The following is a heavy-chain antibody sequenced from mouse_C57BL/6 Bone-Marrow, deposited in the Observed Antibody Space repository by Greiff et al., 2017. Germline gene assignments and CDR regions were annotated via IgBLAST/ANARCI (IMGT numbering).Heavy chain of an antibody. CDR3: ARRWDYDDYYAMDY. Sequence: EVKLVESGGGLVQPGGSLKLSCAASGFTFSDYGMAWVRQAPRKGPDWVAFISNLAYSIYYADTVTGRFTISRENAKNTLYLEMSSLRSEDTAMYYCARRWDYDDYYAMDYWGQGTSVTVSS. J-gene: IGHJ4*01. CDR2: ISNLAYSI. V-gene: IGHV5-15*01. D-gene: IGHD2-4*01. CDR1: GFTFSDYG.